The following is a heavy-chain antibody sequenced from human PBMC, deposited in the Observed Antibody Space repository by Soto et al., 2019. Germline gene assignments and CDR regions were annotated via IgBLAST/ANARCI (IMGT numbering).Heavy chain of an antibody. J-gene: IGHJ4*02. Sequence: EVQLLESGGGLVQPGGSLRLSCAASGFTFSSYAMSWVRQAPGKGLEWVSAISGSGGSAYYADSVKGRFTISRDNSKNTLYLQMNSLRAEDTAVYYCAKDRKSGKQQLAFDYWGQGTLVTVSS. CDR2: ISGSGGSA. D-gene: IGHD6-13*01. CDR1: GFTFSSYA. V-gene: IGHV3-23*01. CDR3: AKDRKSGKQQLAFDY.